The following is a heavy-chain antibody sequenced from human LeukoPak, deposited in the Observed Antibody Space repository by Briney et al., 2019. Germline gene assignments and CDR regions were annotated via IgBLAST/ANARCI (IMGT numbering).Heavy chain of an antibody. CDR3: AREGVDYGGNSGPDC. D-gene: IGHD4-23*01. V-gene: IGHV4-39*07. CDR1: GGSISSSSYY. CDR2: IYYSGST. Sequence: SETLSLTCTVSGGSISSSSYYWGWIRQPPGKGLEWIGSIYYSGSTYYNPSLKSRVTISVDTSKNQFSLKLSSVTAADTAVYYCAREGVDYGGNSGPDCWGQGTLVTVSS. J-gene: IGHJ4*02.